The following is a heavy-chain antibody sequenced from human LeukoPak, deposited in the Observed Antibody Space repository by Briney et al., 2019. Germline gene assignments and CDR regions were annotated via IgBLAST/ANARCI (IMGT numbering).Heavy chain of an antibody. Sequence: GGSLRVSCAASGFPFSNYAMSWVRQTPGKGLEWVSTISGSGVSTYYGDSVYADSVKGRFTISRDDSKNTLHLQMNSLRAEDTAIYYCAKDPVVFHGGSGWHYFDYWGQGTLVTVSS. CDR2: ISGSGVST. CDR3: AKDPVVFHGGSGWHYFDY. V-gene: IGHV3-23*01. J-gene: IGHJ4*02. CDR1: GFPFSNYA. D-gene: IGHD6-19*01.